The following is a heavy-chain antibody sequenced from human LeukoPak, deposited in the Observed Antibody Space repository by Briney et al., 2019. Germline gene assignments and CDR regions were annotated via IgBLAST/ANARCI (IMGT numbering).Heavy chain of an antibody. D-gene: IGHD6-13*01. V-gene: IGHV3-7*05. Sequence: GGSLRLSFAASGFTFSSYWMTWVRQAPGKGLEWVAKIKQDGSEKYYVDSVKGRFTISRDNAKNSLYLQMNSLGAEDTAVYYCARRGTSSSWAHFDYWGQGTLVTVSS. CDR3: ARRGTSSSWAHFDY. CDR2: IKQDGSEK. J-gene: IGHJ4*02. CDR1: GFTFSSYW.